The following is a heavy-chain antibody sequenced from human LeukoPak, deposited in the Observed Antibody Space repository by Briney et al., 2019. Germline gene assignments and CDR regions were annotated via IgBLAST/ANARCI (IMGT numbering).Heavy chain of an antibody. CDR3: AREQGDYFDY. CDR1: GYTFTGYY. D-gene: IGHD3-16*01. CDR2: INPNSGYT. Sequence: ASVKVSCKPAGYTFTGYYMHWVRQAPGQGLEWMGGINPNSGYTNYAQKFQGRVNMTRDTSISTAYMELSRLSSDDTAVYYCAREQGDYFDYWGQGTLVTVSS. J-gene: IGHJ4*02. V-gene: IGHV1-2*02.